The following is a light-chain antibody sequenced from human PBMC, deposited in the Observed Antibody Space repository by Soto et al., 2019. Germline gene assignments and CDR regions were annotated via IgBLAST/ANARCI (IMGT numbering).Light chain of an antibody. CDR2: QAS. CDR1: QTISNW. CDR3: QHYNTYSWFT. V-gene: IGKV1-5*03. Sequence: DIQMTQSPSTLSASVGDTVTITCRASQTISNWLAWYQQKPGKAPKLLLYQASTLESGVPSRFSGSGSETEFTLTISSVQPDDFAPQYCQHYNTYSWFTFGPGTKVYIK. J-gene: IGKJ3*01.